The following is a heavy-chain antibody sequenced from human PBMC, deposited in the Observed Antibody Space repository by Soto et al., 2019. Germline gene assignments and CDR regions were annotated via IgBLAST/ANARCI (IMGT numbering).Heavy chain of an antibody. CDR1: GFTFSTYG. D-gene: IGHD6-19*01. J-gene: IGHJ4*02. V-gene: IGHV3-33*01. Sequence: GGSLRLSCAASGFTFSTYGMHWVRQAPGKGLEWVADIWYDGSNIYYVDSVKGRFTISRDNSKNTLYLHMNSLRVEGTAVYYCVSGPVAVAGARHGVFDFWGQGTPVTVSS. CDR2: IWYDGSNI. CDR3: VSGPVAVAGARHGVFDF.